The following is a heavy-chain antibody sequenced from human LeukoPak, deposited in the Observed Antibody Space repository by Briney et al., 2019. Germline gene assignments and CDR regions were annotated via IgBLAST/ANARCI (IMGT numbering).Heavy chain of an antibody. CDR2: IYWDDDK. Sequence: SGPTLVKPTQTLTLTCTFSGFSLRTGGVGVGWIRQPPGKALEWLALIYWDDDKRYSPSLKSRLTITKDTSKNQVVLTMTDMDPADTATYYCAHPATVTTWVAFDVWGQGTMVTVSS. V-gene: IGHV2-5*02. CDR3: AHPATVTTWVAFDV. J-gene: IGHJ3*01. D-gene: IGHD4-17*01. CDR1: GFSLRTGGVG.